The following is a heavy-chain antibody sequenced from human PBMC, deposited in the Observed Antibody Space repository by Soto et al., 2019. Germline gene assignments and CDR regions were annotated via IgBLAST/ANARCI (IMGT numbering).Heavy chain of an antibody. CDR3: ARKYYDILTGYYYFDY. CDR1: GGSISSYY. CDR2: IYYSGST. D-gene: IGHD3-9*01. V-gene: IGHV4-59*01. J-gene: IGHJ4*02. Sequence: SETLSLTCTVSGGSISSYYWSWIRQPPGKGLEWIGYIYYSGSTNYNPSLKSRVTISVDTSKNQFSLKLSSVTAADTAVYYCARKYYDILTGYYYFDYWGQGTLVTVSS.